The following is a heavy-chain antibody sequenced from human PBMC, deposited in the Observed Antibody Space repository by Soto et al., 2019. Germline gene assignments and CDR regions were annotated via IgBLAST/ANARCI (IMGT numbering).Heavy chain of an antibody. CDR3: ARAVGPLDY. D-gene: IGHD1-26*01. CDR1: GFTFSTYG. Sequence: PGGSLRLSCAASGFTFSTYGMHLVRQAPGKGLEWVAVIWYDGSNKYYADSVKGRFTISRDNSKNTLYLQMNSLRAEDTAVYYCARAVGPLDYWGQGTLVTVSS. CDR2: IWYDGSNK. V-gene: IGHV3-33*08. J-gene: IGHJ4*02.